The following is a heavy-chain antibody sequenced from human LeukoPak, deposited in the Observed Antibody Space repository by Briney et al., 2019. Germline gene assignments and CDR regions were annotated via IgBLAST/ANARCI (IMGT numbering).Heavy chain of an antibody. Sequence: GGSLRLSCTGSGFTFSSYAMSWVRQAPGKGLEWVSYISSSSSTIYYADSVKGRFTISRDNAKNSLYLQMSSLRDEDTAVYYCARASFQRWLQLGGDWGQGTLVTVSS. D-gene: IGHD5-24*01. CDR1: GFTFSSYA. CDR2: ISSSSSTI. CDR3: ARASFQRWLQLGGD. J-gene: IGHJ4*02. V-gene: IGHV3-48*02.